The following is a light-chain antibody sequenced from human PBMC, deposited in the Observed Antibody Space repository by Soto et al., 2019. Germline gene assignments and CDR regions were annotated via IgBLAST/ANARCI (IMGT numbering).Light chain of an antibody. Sequence: QSALTQPPSASGSPGQSVTISCTGTSSDVGAYDYVSWYQLHPGKAPKLILSEVTKRPSGFPDRFSGSKSDNTASLTVSGLQPADEADYYCRSYAGNDNPYVFGTGTKVTVL. J-gene: IGLJ1*01. CDR1: SSDVGAYDY. V-gene: IGLV2-8*01. CDR3: RSYAGNDNPYV. CDR2: EVT.